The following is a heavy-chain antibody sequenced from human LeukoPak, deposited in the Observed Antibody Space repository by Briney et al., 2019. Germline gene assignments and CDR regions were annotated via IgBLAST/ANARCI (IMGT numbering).Heavy chain of an antibody. CDR3: AKERDGYNYFDY. CDR1: GFTLSSYA. Sequence: HPGGSLRLSCAASGFTLSSYAMSWVRQGPGKGLEWVSAISVSGNTYHADSVKGRFTISRDSYKNTLYLQMNSLRAEDTAVYYCAKERDGYNYFDYWGQGTLVTVSS. D-gene: IGHD5-24*01. V-gene: IGHV3-23*01. CDR2: ISVSGNT. J-gene: IGHJ4*02.